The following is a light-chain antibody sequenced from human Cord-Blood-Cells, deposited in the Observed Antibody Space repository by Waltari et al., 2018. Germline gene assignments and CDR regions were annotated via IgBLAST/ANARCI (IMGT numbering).Light chain of an antibody. Sequence: DIQMTQSPSSLSASVADRVTITFRASQSINSYLNWYQQKPGKAPRLLIDAASSLQSGVPSRFSGSGSGTDFTLTISSLQPEDFATYYCQQSYSTPSTFGGGTKVEIK. V-gene: IGKV1-39*01. CDR3: QQSYSTPST. CDR1: QSINSY. CDR2: AAS. J-gene: IGKJ4*01.